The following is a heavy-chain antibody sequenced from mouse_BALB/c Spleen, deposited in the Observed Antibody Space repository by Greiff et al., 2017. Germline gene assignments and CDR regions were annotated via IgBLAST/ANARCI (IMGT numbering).Heavy chain of an antibody. CDR3: ARGNYGSSSYAMDY. CDR2: ILPGSGST. CDR1: GYTFSSYW. Sequence: VQLQQSGAELMKPGASVKISCKATGYTFSSYWIEWVKQRPGHGLEWLGEILPGSGSTNYNEKFKGKATFTADTSSNTAYMQLSSLTSEDSAVYYCARGNYGSSSYAMDYWGQGTSVTVSS. J-gene: IGHJ4*01. V-gene: IGHV1-9*01. D-gene: IGHD1-1*01.